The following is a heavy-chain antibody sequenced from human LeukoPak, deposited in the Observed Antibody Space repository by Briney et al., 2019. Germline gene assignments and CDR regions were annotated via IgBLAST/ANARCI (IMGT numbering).Heavy chain of an antibody. V-gene: IGHV4-59*01. D-gene: IGHD3-9*01. CDR1: GGSISSYY. CDR2: IYYSGST. CDR3: ARARTILKPFDY. Sequence: PSETLSLTCTVSGGSISSYYWSWIRQPPGKRLEWIGYIYYSGSTNYNPSLKSRVTISVDTSKNQFSLKLSSVTAADTAVYYCARARTILKPFDYWGQGTLVTVSS. J-gene: IGHJ4*02.